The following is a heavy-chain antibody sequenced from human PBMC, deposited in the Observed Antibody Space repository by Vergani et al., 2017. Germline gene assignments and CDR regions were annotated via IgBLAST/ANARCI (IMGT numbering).Heavy chain of an antibody. CDR2: IGYDGRIK. CDR1: RFSFNTYG. J-gene: IGHJ4*02. CDR3: AKDGRENSDYGYFDY. D-gene: IGHD4-17*01. Sequence: QVQLVETGGGVVQPGGSLRLYCATSRFSFNTYGAHWVRQAPGKGLEWVAFIGYDGRIKYNVDSVKGRFTISRDTSKKTLSLQMRSLRADDTAVYYCAKDGRENSDYGYFDYWGQGTLVTVSS. V-gene: IGHV3-30*02.